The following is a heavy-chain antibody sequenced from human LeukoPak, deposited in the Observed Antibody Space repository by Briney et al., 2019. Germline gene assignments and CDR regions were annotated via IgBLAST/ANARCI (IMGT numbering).Heavy chain of an antibody. CDR3: ARAYKRCSGGSCYQPLGY. Sequence: PSETLSLTCTMSGGSISPYYWSWIRQPPGKGLEWIGYIYHSGSTYYNPSLKSRVTISVDRSKNQFSLKLSSVTAADTAVYYCARAYKRCSGGSCYQPLGYWGQGTLVTVSS. CDR1: GGSISPYY. CDR2: IYHSGST. J-gene: IGHJ4*02. V-gene: IGHV4-30-2*01. D-gene: IGHD2-15*01.